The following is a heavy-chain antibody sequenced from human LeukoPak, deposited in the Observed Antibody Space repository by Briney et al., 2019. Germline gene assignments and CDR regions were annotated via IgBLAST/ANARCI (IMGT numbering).Heavy chain of an antibody. V-gene: IGHV4-59*10. CDR2: IYTSGST. J-gene: IGHJ4*02. CDR3: ARGGGSYYWVY. Sequence: SETLSLTCAVYDGSFSGYYWSWIRQPAGKGLEWIGRIYTSGSTNYNPSLKSRVTMSVDTSKNQFSLKLSSVTAADTAVYYCARGGGSYYWVYWGQGTLVTVSS. D-gene: IGHD1-26*01. CDR1: DGSFSGYY.